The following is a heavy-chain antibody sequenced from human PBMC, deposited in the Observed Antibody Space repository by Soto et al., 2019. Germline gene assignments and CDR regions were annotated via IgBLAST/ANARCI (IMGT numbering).Heavy chain of an antibody. Sequence: PGGSLRLSGAASGFKFDDYAMSWVRQAPGRGLEWVGYIRSRSYAGTTAYAASVEGRLIISRDDTRSIDYLQMHGLRIEDTAVYYCTRDLLHDNSAQAFDYWGQGTLVTVSS. D-gene: IGHD3-22*01. J-gene: IGHJ4*02. CDR3: TRDLLHDNSAQAFDY. CDR2: IRSRSYAGTT. V-gene: IGHV3-49*04. CDR1: GFKFDDYA.